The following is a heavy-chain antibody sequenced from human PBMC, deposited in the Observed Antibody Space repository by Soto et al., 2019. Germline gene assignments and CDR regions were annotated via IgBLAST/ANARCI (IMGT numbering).Heavy chain of an antibody. V-gene: IGHV1-3*01. Sequence: QVQLVQSGAVVKKPGASVNVSCKTSGYTFTTYSVHWVRQAPGQRLEWMGWINPANGDTKYLEKFQGRVTITRDTSAKTLYMELTSLTSEDXAXXXXARXXGXXXXAQAXXXFGPWGQGTLVTVSS. CDR3: ARXXGXXXXAQAXXXFGP. J-gene: IGHJ5*02. CDR2: INPANGDT. CDR1: GYTFTTYS.